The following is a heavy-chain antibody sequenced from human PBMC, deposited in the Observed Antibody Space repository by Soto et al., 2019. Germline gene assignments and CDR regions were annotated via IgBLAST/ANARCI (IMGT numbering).Heavy chain of an antibody. CDR1: GGSITRGGYY. CDR3: ARDPAP. CDR2: IYNSGTT. J-gene: IGHJ5*02. V-gene: IGHV4-31*03. Sequence: QVQLQESGPGLVKPSETLSLTCTFSGGSITRGGYYWSWIRQHPGKGLEWIGYIYNSGTTYYNPSLKSRVTISVDTSKTQFSLKLTSVTAADPAVYYCARDPAPWGQGTLVTVSS.